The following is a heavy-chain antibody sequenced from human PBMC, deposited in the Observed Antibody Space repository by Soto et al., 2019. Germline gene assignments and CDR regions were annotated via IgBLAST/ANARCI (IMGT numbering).Heavy chain of an antibody. CDR1: GFSLTTTGLE. J-gene: IGHJ6*01. Sequence: ETGLTLITPARTITKTYTVTGFSLTTTGLEISWIRQPPGKALEWLALIYWDDDKRYSQSLRSRLTISKDTSKNQVVLTMNNMEPVDKATYYCIQIFLRGRCLPTSTLHHYTSMD. V-gene: IGHV2-5*02. CDR2: IYWDDDK. D-gene: IGHD3-3*01. CDR3: IQIFLRGRCLPTSTLHHYTSMD.